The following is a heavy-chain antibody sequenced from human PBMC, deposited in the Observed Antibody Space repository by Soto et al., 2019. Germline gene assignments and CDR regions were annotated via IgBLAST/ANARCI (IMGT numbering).Heavy chain of an antibody. D-gene: IGHD3-10*01. J-gene: IGHJ6*02. CDR3: VRDRGGGSEKYYVSMGMDV. CDR1: GGSVTSGDVGYS. Sequence: KPSETLSLTCSVSGGSVTSGDVGYSWSWIRQSVGKGLEWIGNTYPIGTASHNPSLKSRVTISIDKSRNQFSLRLTSVTAADTAVYYCVRDRGGGSEKYYVSMGMDVWGRGTTVTVSS. CDR2: TYPIGTA. V-gene: IGHV4-30-2*06.